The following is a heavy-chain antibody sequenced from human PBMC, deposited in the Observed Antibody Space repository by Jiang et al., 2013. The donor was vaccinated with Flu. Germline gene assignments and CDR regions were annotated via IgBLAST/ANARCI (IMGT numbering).Heavy chain of an antibody. CDR2: ISAYNGNT. CDR1: GYTFTSYG. Sequence: CGAEVKKPGASVKVSCKASGYTFTSYGISWVRQAPGQGLEWMGWISAYNGNTNYAQKLQGRVTMTTDTSTSTAYMELRSLRSDDTAVYYCARDRGIAVAGPXNWFDPGAREPWSPSPQ. D-gene: IGHD6-19*01. J-gene: IGHJ5*02. CDR3: ARDRGIAVAGPXNWFDP. V-gene: IGHV1-18*01.